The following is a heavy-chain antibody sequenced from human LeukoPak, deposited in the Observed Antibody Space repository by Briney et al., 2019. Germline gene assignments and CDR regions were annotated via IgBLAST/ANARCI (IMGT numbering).Heavy chain of an antibody. CDR3: ARDPPPIYCSGGSCYEGPFWYFDL. J-gene: IGHJ2*01. CDR2: ISSSGSTI. CDR1: GFTFSSYE. V-gene: IGHV3-48*03. Sequence: GGSLRLSCAASGFTFSSYEMNWVRQAPGKGLEWVSYISSSGSTIYYADSVKGRFTISRDNAKNSLYLQMNSLRAEDTAVYYCARDPPPIYCSGGSCYEGPFWYFDLWARGTLVTVSS. D-gene: IGHD2-15*01.